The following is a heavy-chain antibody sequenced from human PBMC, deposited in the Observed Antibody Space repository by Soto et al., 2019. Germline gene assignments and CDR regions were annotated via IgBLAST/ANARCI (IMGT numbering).Heavy chain of an antibody. CDR1: GFSFDDYN. V-gene: IGHV3-43*01. D-gene: IGHD2-2*01. Sequence: GGSLRLSCAASGFSFDDYNMHWVRQAPGKGLEWVSLISWDGGSTYYADSVKGRFTISRDNSKNSLYLQMSSLRTEDTALYYCAKEMSPGGVYDYGMDVWGQGTTVTVSS. J-gene: IGHJ6*02. CDR2: ISWDGGST. CDR3: AKEMSPGGVYDYGMDV.